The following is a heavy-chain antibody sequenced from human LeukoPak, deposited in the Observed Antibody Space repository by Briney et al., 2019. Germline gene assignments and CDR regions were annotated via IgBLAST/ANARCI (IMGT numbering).Heavy chain of an antibody. J-gene: IGHJ4*02. V-gene: IGHV4-4*07. D-gene: IGHD6-13*01. CDR2: IYPGGRT. CDR3: ARGLGVAAADN. Sequence: SETLSLTCSLSAGSIKSSYWSWVRQAAGEWLEWSVRIYPGGRTTYNPSLKSRVNMSEDTSKNHFSLSLRSVTAADTAVYYCARGLGVAAADNWGQGILVTVSS. CDR1: AGSIKSSY.